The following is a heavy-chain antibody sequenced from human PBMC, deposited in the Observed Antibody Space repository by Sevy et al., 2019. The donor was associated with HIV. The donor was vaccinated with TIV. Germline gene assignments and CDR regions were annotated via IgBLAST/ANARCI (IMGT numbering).Heavy chain of an antibody. CDR1: GYTLTKLS. J-gene: IGHJ4*02. V-gene: IGHV1-24*01. Sequence: ASVKVSCKVSGYTLTKLSMHWVRQTPGKGLEWMTTFDPEDGDPEDGKTNYAQKFLGRVTMTEDTSTDTAYMELSSLRSEDTAVYYCATTKDYYDSSGYPFDSWGQGTLVTVSS. CDR3: ATTKDYYDSSGYPFDS. CDR2: FDPEDGDPEDGKT. D-gene: IGHD3-22*01.